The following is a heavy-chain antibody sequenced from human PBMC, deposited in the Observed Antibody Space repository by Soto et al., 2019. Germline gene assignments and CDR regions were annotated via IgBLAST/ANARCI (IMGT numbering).Heavy chain of an antibody. CDR1: GGSISSDDYY. Sequence: QVQLQESGPGLVKPSQTLSLTCSVSGGSISSDDYYWTWIRQAPGEGLEWIGYIYYTGRTLYNPSLKSRVTISIDTAKNQFSLKLISVSAADTAVYFCVRELSISPDFFDDWGQGALVTVSS. D-gene: IGHD2-2*01. V-gene: IGHV4-30-4*01. CDR3: VRELSISPDFFDD. J-gene: IGHJ4*02. CDR2: IYYTGRT.